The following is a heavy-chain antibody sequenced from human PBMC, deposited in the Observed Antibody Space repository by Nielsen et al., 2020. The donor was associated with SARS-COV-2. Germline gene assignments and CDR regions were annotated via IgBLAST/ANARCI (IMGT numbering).Heavy chain of an antibody. CDR1: GAPISHYF. V-gene: IGHV4-59*12. J-gene: IGHJ3*01. CDR3: ATLYDNGDFGDGFDF. Sequence: SETLSLTCAVSGAPISHYFWTWIRQRPGKGLEWIGDMHYRGSTNYNPSLKSRVTISVDTSKNQFSLSLTSVTAADTAVYFCATLYDNGDFGDGFDFWGRGKMVTVSS. CDR2: MHYRGST. D-gene: IGHD4-17*01.